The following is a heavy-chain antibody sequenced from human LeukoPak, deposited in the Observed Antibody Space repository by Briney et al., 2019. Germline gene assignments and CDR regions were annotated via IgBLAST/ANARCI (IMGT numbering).Heavy chain of an antibody. Sequence: PGGSLRLSCSASGVVFTIYTMYWVRQAPGKGPEYVSTISGSGNGFSIYYADSVKGRFTISRDDSKSILYLQMNGLRSEDTAVYYCVKDFGRIRGTPDSWGQGTLVTVSS. D-gene: IGHD1-26*01. CDR1: GVVFTIYT. V-gene: IGHV3-64D*06. CDR2: ISGSGNGFSI. CDR3: VKDFGRIRGTPDS. J-gene: IGHJ4*02.